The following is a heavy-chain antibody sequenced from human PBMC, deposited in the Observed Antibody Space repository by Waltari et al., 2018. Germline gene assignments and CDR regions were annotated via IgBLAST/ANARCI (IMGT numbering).Heavy chain of an antibody. Sequence: EVQLLESGGDLVQPGGSLRLSCEASGFSFSSSVITWVRQAPGRGLEWVAGITAGGSSTYYADSVKGRFTISRDNSNNALYLQMNTLRAEDTAVYYCAKGLALGTYKFYFEYWGQGTLVTVSS. D-gene: IGHD3-10*01. V-gene: IGHV3-23*03. CDR1: GFSFSSSV. CDR2: ITAGGSST. CDR3: AKGLALGTYKFYFEY. J-gene: IGHJ4*02.